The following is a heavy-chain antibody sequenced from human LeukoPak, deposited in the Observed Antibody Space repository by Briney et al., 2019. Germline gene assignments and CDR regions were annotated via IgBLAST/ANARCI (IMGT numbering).Heavy chain of an antibody. Sequence: GGSLRLSCLTSGFTLSTNAMSWVRQAPGKGLEWISGISGSGASTYYADSVKGRFAISRDDSRNTLYLQMNSLRGDDTAVYYCAKDVGKWESLHFFDYWGQGTLVTVSS. CDR1: GFTLSTNA. D-gene: IGHD1-26*01. CDR2: ISGSGAST. CDR3: AKDVGKWESLHFFDY. J-gene: IGHJ4*02. V-gene: IGHV3-23*01.